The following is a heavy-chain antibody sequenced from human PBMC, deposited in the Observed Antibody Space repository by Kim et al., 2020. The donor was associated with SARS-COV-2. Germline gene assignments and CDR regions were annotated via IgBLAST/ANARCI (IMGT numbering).Heavy chain of an antibody. J-gene: IGHJ6*02. V-gene: IGHV4-39*01. CDR3: ASLDPPAAAAGNYYYYYGMDV. D-gene: IGHD6-13*01. CDR1: GGSISSSSYY. CDR2: IYYSGST. Sequence: SETLSLTCTVSGGSISSSSYYWGWIRQPPGKGLEWIGSIYYSGSTYYNPPLKSRVTISVDTSKNQFSLKLSSVTAADTAVYYCASLDPPAAAAGNYYYYYGMDVWGQGTTVTVSS.